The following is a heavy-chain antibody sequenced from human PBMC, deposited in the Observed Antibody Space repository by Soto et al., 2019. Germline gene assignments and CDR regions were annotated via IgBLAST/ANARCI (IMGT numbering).Heavy chain of an antibody. J-gene: IGHJ4*02. CDR1: GYSFTNYC. CDR2: ISPRNGYT. CDR3: ARDKYRQYYPSYVDY. V-gene: IGHV1-18*01. D-gene: IGHD3-16*01. Sequence: ASVKVSCKASGYSFTNYCVTWVLQAPGHGLEWMGWISPRNGYTNFAQRFQDRVTLTTDTSTNTAYMEMRSLKSDDTAVYYCARDKYRQYYPSYVDYWGQGTLVTVSS.